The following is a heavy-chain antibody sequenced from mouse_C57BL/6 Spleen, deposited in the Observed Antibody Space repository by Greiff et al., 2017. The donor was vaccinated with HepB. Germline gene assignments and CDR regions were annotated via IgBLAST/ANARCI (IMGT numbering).Heavy chain of an antibody. D-gene: IGHD4-1*01. V-gene: IGHV5-4*01. CDR1: GFTFSSYA. CDR2: ISDGGSYT. CDR3: ARDLGRGGYFDY. Sequence: DVKLVESGGGLVKPGGSLKLSCAASGFTFSSYAMSWVRQTPEKRLEWVATISDGGSYTYYPDNVKGRFTISRDNAKNNLYLQMSHLKSEDTAMYYCARDLGRGGYFDYWGQGTTLTVSS. J-gene: IGHJ2*01.